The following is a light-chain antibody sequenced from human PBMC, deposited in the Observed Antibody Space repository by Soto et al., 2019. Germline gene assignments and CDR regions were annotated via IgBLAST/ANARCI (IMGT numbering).Light chain of an antibody. CDR1: QSVRSNF. J-gene: IGKJ5*01. CDR2: DSS. CDR3: QPPEV. Sequence: EIVLTQSPGPLSLSPGERATLSCRASQSVRSNFLAWYQQRPGQAPRLVIYDSSYRATGIPTRFSGSGSGTDFTLTISSLEPEDFAVYYCQPPEVFGPGTRLEIK. V-gene: IGKV3D-20*02.